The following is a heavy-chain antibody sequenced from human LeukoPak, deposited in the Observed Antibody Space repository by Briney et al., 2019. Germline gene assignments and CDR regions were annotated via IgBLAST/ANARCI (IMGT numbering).Heavy chain of an antibody. D-gene: IGHD6-6*01. CDR1: GGTFNSYG. CDR3: ARELSQYSSSD. Sequence: ASVKVSCKAPGGTFNSYGIIWVRQAPGQGLEWMGWINPNSGGTNYAQKFQGRVTMTRDTSISTAYMELSRLRSDDTAVYYCARELSQYSSSDWGQGTLVTVSS. V-gene: IGHV1-2*02. J-gene: IGHJ4*02. CDR2: INPNSGGT.